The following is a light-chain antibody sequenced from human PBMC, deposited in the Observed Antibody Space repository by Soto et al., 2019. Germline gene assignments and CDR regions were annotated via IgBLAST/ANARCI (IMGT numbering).Light chain of an antibody. CDR2: DTS. Sequence: AIQLTQSPSSLSGYVGDRVTISCRASQGINSAVVWYQQRPGFPPKLLVYDTSSLQAGVPPRFRGPACGTDFTPTISSLKPDDCPTADYQQANYYPSTSGGGTWVES. V-gene: IGKV1D-13*01. J-gene: IGKJ4*01. CDR3: QQANYYPST. CDR1: QGINSA.